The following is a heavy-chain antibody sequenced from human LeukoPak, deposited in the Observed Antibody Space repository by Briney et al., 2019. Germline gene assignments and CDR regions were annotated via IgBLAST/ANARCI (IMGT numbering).Heavy chain of an antibody. CDR2: INHSGST. Sequence: PSETLSLTCAVYGGSFSGYYWSWIRQPPGKGLEWIGEINHSGSTNYNPSLKSRVTISVDTSKNQFSLKLSSVTAADMAVYYCASGMMVAATYFDYWGQGTLVTVSS. J-gene: IGHJ4*02. CDR1: GGSFSGYY. D-gene: IGHD2-15*01. CDR3: ASGMMVAATYFDY. V-gene: IGHV4-34*01.